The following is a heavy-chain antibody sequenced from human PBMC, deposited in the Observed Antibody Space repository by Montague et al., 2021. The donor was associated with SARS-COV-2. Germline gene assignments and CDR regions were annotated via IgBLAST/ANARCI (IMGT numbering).Heavy chain of an antibody. D-gene: IGHD3-22*01. V-gene: IGHV4-39*01. CDR2: IYYSGST. J-gene: IGHJ6*02. CDR1: GGSISSSSYY. Sequence: SETLSLTCTVSGGSISSSSYYWGWIRQPPGKGLEWIGSIYYSGSTYYNPSLKSRVTISVDTSKNQFSLKLSSVTAADTAVYYCATGVADSSGYYYVPYYYGTDVWGQGTTVTVS. CDR3: ATGVADSSGYYYVPYYYGTDV.